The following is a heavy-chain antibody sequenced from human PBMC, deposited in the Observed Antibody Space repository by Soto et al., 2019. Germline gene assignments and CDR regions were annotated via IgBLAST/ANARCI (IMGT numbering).Heavy chain of an antibody. D-gene: IGHD3-10*01. V-gene: IGHV3-30*18. CDR2: ISYDGSNK. CDR1: GFTFSSYG. J-gene: IGHJ4*02. CDR3: AKGQSNVLLWFGELFPFDY. Sequence: QVQLVESGGGVVQPGRSLRLSCAASGFTFSSYGMHWVRQAPGKGLEWVAVISYDGSNKYYADSVKGRFTISRDNSKNTLYLQMNSLRAEDTAVYYCAKGQSNVLLWFGELFPFDYWGQGTLVTVSS.